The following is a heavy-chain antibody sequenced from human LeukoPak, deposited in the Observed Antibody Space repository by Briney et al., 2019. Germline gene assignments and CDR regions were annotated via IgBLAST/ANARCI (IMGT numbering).Heavy chain of an antibody. CDR1: GFTFSSYA. D-gene: IGHD3-10*01. CDR2: ISGSGGST. J-gene: IGHJ4*02. Sequence: PGGSLRLSCAASGFTFSSYAMSWVRQAPGKGLEWVSAISGSGGSTYYADSVKGRFTISRDNSENTLYLQMNSLRAEDTAVYYCAKDLGGSGSQGADWGQGTLVTVSS. V-gene: IGHV3-23*01. CDR3: AKDLGGSGSQGAD.